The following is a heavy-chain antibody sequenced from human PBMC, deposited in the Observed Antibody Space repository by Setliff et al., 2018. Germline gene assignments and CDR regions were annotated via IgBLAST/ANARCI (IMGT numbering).Heavy chain of an antibody. D-gene: IGHD5-18*01. J-gene: IGHJ6*03. CDR1: GGTFSSYG. CDR3: AREGVDTRSSTDYRYYMDL. CDR2: TIPNFGTT. V-gene: IGHV1-69*05. Sequence: SVKVSCKASGGTFSSYGISWVRQAPGQGLEWLGGTIPNFGTTNYAQEFQGRVTIITDESTSTAYMELSSLRFEDTAVYYCAREGVDTRSSTDYRYYMDLWGKGTTGTVSS.